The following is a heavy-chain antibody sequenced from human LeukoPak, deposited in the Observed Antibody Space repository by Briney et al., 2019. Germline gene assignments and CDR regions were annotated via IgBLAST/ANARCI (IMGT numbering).Heavy chain of an antibody. D-gene: IGHD5-24*01. CDR1: GYSISSGYY. CDR3: ARLGGDGYNRDFDY. V-gene: IGHV4-38-2*01. Sequence: PSETLSLTCAVSGYSISSGYYWGWIRQPPGKGLEWLGSIYHSGITYYNPSLKSRVTISVDTSKNQFSLKLSSVTAADTAVYYCARLGGDGYNRDFDYWGQGTLVTVSS. CDR2: IYHSGIT. J-gene: IGHJ4*02.